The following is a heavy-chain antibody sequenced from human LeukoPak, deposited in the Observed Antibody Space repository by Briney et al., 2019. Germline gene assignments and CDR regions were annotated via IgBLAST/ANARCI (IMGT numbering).Heavy chain of an antibody. CDR3: ARDHYYDSSGYALGFDY. D-gene: IGHD3-22*01. Sequence: GGSLRLSCAASGFTFDDYGMSWVRQAPGKGLEWVSGINWNGGSTGYADSVKGRFTISRDNAKNSLYLQMNSLRAEDTALYYCARDHYYDSSGYALGFDYWGQGTLVTVSS. CDR1: GFTFDDYG. V-gene: IGHV3-20*04. CDR2: INWNGGST. J-gene: IGHJ4*02.